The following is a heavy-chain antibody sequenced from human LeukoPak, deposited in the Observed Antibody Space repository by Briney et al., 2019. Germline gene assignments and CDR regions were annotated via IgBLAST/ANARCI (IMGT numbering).Heavy chain of an antibody. J-gene: IGHJ6*02. CDR2: ISYDGSNK. D-gene: IGHD6-13*01. CDR1: GFTFSSYA. Sequence: PGRSLRLSCAASGFTFSSYAMHWVRQAPGKGLEWVAVISYDGSNKYYADSVKDRFTISRDNSKNTLYLQMNSLRAEDTAVYYCARGGRSSPPVDYGMDVWGQGTTVTVSS. V-gene: IGHV3-30-3*01. CDR3: ARGGRSSPPVDYGMDV.